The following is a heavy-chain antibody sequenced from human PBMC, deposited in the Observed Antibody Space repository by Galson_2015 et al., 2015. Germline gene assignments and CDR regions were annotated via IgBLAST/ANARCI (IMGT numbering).Heavy chain of an antibody. CDR1: GFTFSSYA. J-gene: IGHJ4*02. V-gene: IGHV3-21*01. D-gene: IGHD2-2*01. Sequence: SLRLSCAASGFTFSSYAMIWVRQAPGKGLEWVSSISGGGSSYIYYADSVKGRFTISRDNAKNSLYLQMNSLRAEDTAVYYCARDCSSSTCSGGFDCWGQGTQVTVSS. CDR2: ISGGGSSYI. CDR3: ARDCSSSTCSGGFDC.